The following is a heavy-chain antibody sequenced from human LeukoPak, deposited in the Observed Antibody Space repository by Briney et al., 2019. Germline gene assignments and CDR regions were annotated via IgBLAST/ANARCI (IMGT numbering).Heavy chain of an antibody. Sequence: PGGSLRLSCAASGFTFSGYRMSWVRQAPGKGLQWVANIKQDGSEKYYVDSVKARFTISRDNTKSSLYLQMNSLRAEDTAVYYCARFWLGLDYWGQGSLVTVSS. J-gene: IGHJ4*02. CDR3: ARFWLGLDY. V-gene: IGHV3-7*03. CDR2: IKQDGSEK. D-gene: IGHD3-3*01. CDR1: GFTFSGYR.